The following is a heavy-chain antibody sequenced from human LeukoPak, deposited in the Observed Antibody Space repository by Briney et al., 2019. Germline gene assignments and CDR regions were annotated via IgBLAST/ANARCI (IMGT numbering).Heavy chain of an antibody. J-gene: IGHJ5*02. D-gene: IGHD3-10*01. Sequence: GASVKVSCKVSGYTRTELSMHWVRQAPGKGLEWMGGFHPEDGETIYAQRLQGRVTMAEDTSADTAYMELSSLRSEDTAVYFWALLTTWLGDLRGGWFDPWSQGALITVSS. CDR3: ALLTTWLGDLRGGWFDP. CDR1: GYTRTELS. V-gene: IGHV1-24*01. CDR2: FHPEDGET.